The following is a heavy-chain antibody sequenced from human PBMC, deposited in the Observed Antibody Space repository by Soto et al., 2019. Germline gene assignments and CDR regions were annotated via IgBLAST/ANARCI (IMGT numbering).Heavy chain of an antibody. V-gene: IGHV3-33*01. CDR2: IWYDGSNK. J-gene: IGHJ4*02. Sequence: QVQLVESGGGVVQPGRSLRLSCAASGFTFSSYGMHWVRQAPGKGLEWVAVIWYDGSNKYYADSVKGRFTISRDNSKSTLYLQMNSLRAEDTAVYYCARDGGGIQLWLGDFDYWGQGTLVTVSS. D-gene: IGHD5-18*01. CDR3: ARDGGGIQLWLGDFDY. CDR1: GFTFSSYG.